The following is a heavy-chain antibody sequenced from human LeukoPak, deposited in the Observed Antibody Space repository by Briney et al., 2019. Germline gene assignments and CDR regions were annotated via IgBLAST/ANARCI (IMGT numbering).Heavy chain of an antibody. CDR2: ISWNSGSI. CDR3: AKDQDMDV. V-gene: IGHV3-9*01. Sequence: PGGSLKLSCAASGFTFDDYAMHWVRQAPGKGLEWVSGISWNSGSIGYADSVEGRFTISRDNSKNTLYLQMNSLRAEDTAVYYCAKDQDMDVWGKGTTVTVSS. CDR1: GFTFDDYA. J-gene: IGHJ6*03.